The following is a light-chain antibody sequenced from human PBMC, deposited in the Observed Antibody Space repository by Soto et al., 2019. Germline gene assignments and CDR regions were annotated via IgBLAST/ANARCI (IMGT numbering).Light chain of an antibody. Sequence: DIQMTQSPSTLSGSVGDRVTITCRASQTISSWLAWYQQKPGKAPKLLIYKASTLKSGVPSRFSGSGSETEFTLTIRNLQPDDFATYYCQHYNSYSEAFGQGTKVDIK. V-gene: IGKV1-5*03. CDR3: QHYNSYSEA. CDR1: QTISSW. CDR2: KAS. J-gene: IGKJ1*01.